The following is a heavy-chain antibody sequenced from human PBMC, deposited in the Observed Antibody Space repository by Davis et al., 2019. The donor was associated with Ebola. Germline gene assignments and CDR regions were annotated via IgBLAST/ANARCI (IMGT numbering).Heavy chain of an antibody. V-gene: IGHV4-59*01. CDR3: ARASFYYTSGHIAFDL. J-gene: IGHJ3*01. CDR1: GGSISSYY. Sequence: SETLSLTCTVSGGSISSYYWSWIRQPPGKGLEWIGYIYYSGSTNYNPSLKSRVTISVDTSKNQFSLKLSSVTAADTAVYYCARASFYYTSGHIAFDLWGQGTVVTVSS. CDR2: IYYSGST. D-gene: IGHD3-22*01.